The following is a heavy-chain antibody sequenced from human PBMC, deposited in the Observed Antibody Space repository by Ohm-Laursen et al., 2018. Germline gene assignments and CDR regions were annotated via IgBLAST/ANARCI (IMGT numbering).Heavy chain of an antibody. CDR2: ISAYNGNT. CDR3: ARDYMDSQGGPLDY. Sequence: SSVKVSCKASGYTFTSYGISWVRQAPGQGLEWMGWISAYNGNTNYAQKLQGRVTMTTDTSTSTAYMELRSLRSDDTAVYYCARDYMDSQGGPLDYWGQGTLVTVSS. J-gene: IGHJ4*02. D-gene: IGHD2-2*03. CDR1: GYTFTSYG. V-gene: IGHV1-18*01.